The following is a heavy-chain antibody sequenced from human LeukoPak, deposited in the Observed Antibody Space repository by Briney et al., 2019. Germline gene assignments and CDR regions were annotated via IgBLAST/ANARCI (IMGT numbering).Heavy chain of an antibody. Sequence: SETLSLTCAVYGGSFSGYYWSWIRQPPGKGLEWIGEINHSGSTNYNPSLKSRVTISVDTSKNQFSLKLSSVTAADTAVYYCARAPDYYDSSGYMYYFDYWGQGVLVTVSS. V-gene: IGHV4-34*01. CDR1: GGSFSGYY. CDR3: ARAPDYYDSSGYMYYFDY. J-gene: IGHJ4*02. D-gene: IGHD3-22*01. CDR2: INHSGST.